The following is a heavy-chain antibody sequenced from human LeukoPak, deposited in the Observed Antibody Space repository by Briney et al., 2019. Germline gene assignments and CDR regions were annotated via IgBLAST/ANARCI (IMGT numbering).Heavy chain of an antibody. CDR3: ARGTGYSSSWYRNNWFDP. Sequence: SETLSLTCAVYGGSFSGYYWSWIRQPPGKGLEWIGEINHSGSTNYNPSLKSRVTILVDTSKNQFSLKLSSVTAADTAVYYCARGTGYSSSWYRNNWFDPWGQGTLVTVSS. CDR1: GGSFSGYY. CDR2: INHSGST. J-gene: IGHJ5*02. D-gene: IGHD6-13*01. V-gene: IGHV4-34*01.